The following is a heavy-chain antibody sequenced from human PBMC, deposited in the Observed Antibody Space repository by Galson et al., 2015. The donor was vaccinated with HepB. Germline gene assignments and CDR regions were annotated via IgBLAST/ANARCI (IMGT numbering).Heavy chain of an antibody. D-gene: IGHD2-21*02. V-gene: IGHV3-74*01. CDR2: IDSDGSNA. CDR3: ARETSGVTTEKERWRAFDI. CDR1: GFTFSGYW. Sequence: SLRLSCAASGFTFSGYWMHWVRQAPGKGLVWVSRIDSDGSNANYADSVKGRFTISRDNAKNTLYLQMNSLRAEDTAVYYCARETSGVTTEKERWRAFDIWGQGTRVTVSS. J-gene: IGHJ3*02.